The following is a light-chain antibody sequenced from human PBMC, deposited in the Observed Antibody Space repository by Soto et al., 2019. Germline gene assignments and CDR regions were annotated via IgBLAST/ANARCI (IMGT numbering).Light chain of an antibody. V-gene: IGKV1-5*03. CDR3: QPYNTYET. CDR2: KTS. Sequence: DIQSTQPPSTLSASVGARVTIDCRASQTISSWVAWYQQKPGKAPRLLIYKTSSLEGGVPSRFSVIGSGTEFTLPLRGLKPDDFASDDCQPYNTYETFCPLTKGDIK. J-gene: IGKJ1*01. CDR1: QTISSW.